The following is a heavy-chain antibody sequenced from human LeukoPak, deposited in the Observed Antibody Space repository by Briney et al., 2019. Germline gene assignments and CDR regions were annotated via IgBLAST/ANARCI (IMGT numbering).Heavy chain of an antibody. CDR2: ISGSGGST. J-gene: IGHJ4*02. Sequence: GGSLRLSCAASGFTFSSYAMSWVRQAPGKGLEWVSAISGSGGSTYYADSAKGRFTISRDNSKNTLYLQMNSLRAEDTAVYYCAKDPLGSSGWYEDYWGQGTLVTVSS. D-gene: IGHD6-19*01. CDR1: GFTFSSYA. V-gene: IGHV3-23*01. CDR3: AKDPLGSSGWYEDY.